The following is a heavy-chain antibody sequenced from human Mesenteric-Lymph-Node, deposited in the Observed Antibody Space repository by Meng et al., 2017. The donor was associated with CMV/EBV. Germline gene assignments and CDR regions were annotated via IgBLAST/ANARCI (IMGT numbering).Heavy chain of an antibody. D-gene: IGHD2-2*01. CDR1: GFTFSSYA. CDR2: ISYDGSNK. CDR3: ARDPTYCSSTSCYIY. Sequence: GESLKISCAASGFTFSSYAMHWVRQAPGKGLEWVAVISYDGSNKYYADSVKGRFTISRDNPKNTVYLQMNSLRAEDTAVYYCARDPTYCSSTSCYIYWGRGTLVTVSS. J-gene: IGHJ4*02. V-gene: IGHV3-30*14.